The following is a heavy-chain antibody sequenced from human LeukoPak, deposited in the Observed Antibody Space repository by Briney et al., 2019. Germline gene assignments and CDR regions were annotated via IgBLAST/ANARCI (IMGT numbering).Heavy chain of an antibody. J-gene: IGHJ4*02. CDR1: GFTFSTYW. CDR2: IKPDGSEK. D-gene: IGHD1-26*01. V-gene: IGHV3-7*05. Sequence: GGSLRLSCAASGFTFSTYWMSWVRQAPGKGLQWVVNIKPDGSEKYYVDSVKGRFTISRDNAKNSVDLQMNSLRVEDTAVYYCARSQSWAFDFWGQGTLVTVSS. CDR3: ARSQSWAFDF.